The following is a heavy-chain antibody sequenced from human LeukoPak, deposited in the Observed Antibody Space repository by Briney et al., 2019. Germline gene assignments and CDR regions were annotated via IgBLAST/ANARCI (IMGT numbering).Heavy chain of an antibody. Sequence: GGSLRLSCAASGFTFSSYAMSWVRQAPGKGLEWVSAISGSGGSTYYADSVKGRFTISRDNSKNTLYLQMNSLRAEDTAVYYCASFSVVGATFYYYYGMDVWGQGTTVTVSS. D-gene: IGHD1-26*01. V-gene: IGHV3-23*01. CDR3: ASFSVVGATFYYYYGMDV. CDR2: ISGSGGST. J-gene: IGHJ6*02. CDR1: GFTFSSYA.